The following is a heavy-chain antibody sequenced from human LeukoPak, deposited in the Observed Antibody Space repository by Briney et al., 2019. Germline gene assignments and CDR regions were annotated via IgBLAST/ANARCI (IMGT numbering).Heavy chain of an antibody. Sequence: ASVKVSCKASDYTFSSHGISWVRQAPGQGLEWMGWISTSYGSTNYAQKFQGRVTMTTDTSTSTAFMELRSLRSDDTAVFYCARVSLLDGRWLHRGYYFDYWGQGTLVTVSS. CDR2: ISTSYGST. V-gene: IGHV1-18*01. D-gene: IGHD5-24*01. CDR1: DYTFSSHG. CDR3: ARVSLLDGRWLHRGYYFDY. J-gene: IGHJ4*02.